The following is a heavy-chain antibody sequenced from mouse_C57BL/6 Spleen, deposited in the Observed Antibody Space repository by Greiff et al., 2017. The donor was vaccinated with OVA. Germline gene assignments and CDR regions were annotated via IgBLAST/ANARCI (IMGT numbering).Heavy chain of an antibody. J-gene: IGHJ4*01. CDR3: ARNSNYDAMDY. Sequence: VQLKQSGPELVKPGASVKISCKASGYTFTDYYMNWVKQSHGKSLEWIGDINPNNGGTSYNQKFKGKATLTVDKSSSTAYMELRSLTSEDSAVYYCARNSNYDAMDYWGQGTSVTVSS. D-gene: IGHD2-5*01. CDR1: GYTFTDYY. V-gene: IGHV1-26*01. CDR2: INPNNGGT.